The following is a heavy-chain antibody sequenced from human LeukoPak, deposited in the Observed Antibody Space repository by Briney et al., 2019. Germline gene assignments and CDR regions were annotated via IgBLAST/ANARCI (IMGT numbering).Heavy chain of an antibody. J-gene: IGHJ4*02. D-gene: IGHD5-18*01. CDR2: INHSGST. V-gene: IGHV4-34*01. CDR3: ARLSPPGYSSTIDY. CDR1: GGSFSGYY. Sequence: SETLSLTCAVYGGSFSGYYWSWIRQPPGKGLKWIGEINHSGSTNYNPSLKSRVTISVDTSKNQFSLKLSSVTAADTAVYYCARLSPPGYSSTIDYWGQGTLVTVSS.